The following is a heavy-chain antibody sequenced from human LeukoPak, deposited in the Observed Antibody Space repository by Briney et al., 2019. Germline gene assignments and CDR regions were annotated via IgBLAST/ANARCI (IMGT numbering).Heavy chain of an antibody. D-gene: IGHD3-9*01. V-gene: IGHV3-23*01. J-gene: IGHJ6*02. Sequence: GGSLRLSCAASGLSFSSYTMSWVRQAPGRGLEWVSDISGSGGSTYYADSVKGRFTISRDNSKNTLYLQMNSLRAEDTAVYYCARDRVLNDILTDSMDVWGQGTTVTVSS. CDR1: GLSFSSYT. CDR2: ISGSGGST. CDR3: ARDRVLNDILTDSMDV.